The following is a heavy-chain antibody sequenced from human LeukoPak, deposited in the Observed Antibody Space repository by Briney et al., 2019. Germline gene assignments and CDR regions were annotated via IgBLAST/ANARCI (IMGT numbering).Heavy chain of an antibody. CDR2: IYYSGST. CDR3: ARLTGYHWEGFYDY. Sequence: SETLSLTCTVSGGSISSYYWSWIRQPPGKGLEWIGYIYYSGSTNYNPSLKSRVTISLDTSKNQFSLKLSSVTAADTAVYYCARLTGYHWEGFYDYWGQGTLVTVSS. CDR1: GGSISSYY. D-gene: IGHD5-12*01. V-gene: IGHV4-59*01. J-gene: IGHJ4*02.